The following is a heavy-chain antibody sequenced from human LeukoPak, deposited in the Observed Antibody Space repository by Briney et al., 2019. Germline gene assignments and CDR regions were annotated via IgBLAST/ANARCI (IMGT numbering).Heavy chain of an antibody. Sequence: GGSLRLSCAASGFTFSNYDIHWVRQTPGKGLEWVGRTRNKARSYTTDYAASVKGRFTISRDASKNSVYLQMNSLKTEDTAVYYCARTYYDILTGIRDFDYWGQGTLVTVSS. CDR3: ARTYYDILTGIRDFDY. CDR2: TRNKARSYTT. D-gene: IGHD3-9*01. CDR1: GFTFSNYD. J-gene: IGHJ4*02. V-gene: IGHV3-72*01.